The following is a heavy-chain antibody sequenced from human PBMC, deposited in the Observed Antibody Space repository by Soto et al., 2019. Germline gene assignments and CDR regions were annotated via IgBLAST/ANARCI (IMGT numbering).Heavy chain of an antibody. CDR2: IYSGGST. J-gene: IGHJ4*02. CDR3: AGALYSYGPYYFDY. CDR1: GFTVSSNY. Sequence: GGSLRLSCAASGFTVSSNYMSWVRQAPGKGLEWVSVIYSGGSTYYADSVKGRFTISRDNSKNTLYLQMNSLRAEDTAVYYCAGALYSYGPYYFDYWGQGTLVTVSS. D-gene: IGHD5-18*01. V-gene: IGHV3-66*01.